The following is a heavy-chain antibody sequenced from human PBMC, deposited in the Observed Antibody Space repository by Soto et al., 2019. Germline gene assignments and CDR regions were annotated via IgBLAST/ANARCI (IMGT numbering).Heavy chain of an antibody. CDR1: GFTFSSYW. CDR3: EREFQLEPYYYSGMGL. V-gene: IGHV3-74*01. J-gene: IGHJ6*02. D-gene: IGHD1-1*01. Sequence: GASLRLSCAASGFTFSSYWMHWVRQAPGKGLVWVSRINSDGSSTSYADSVKGRFTISRDNAKNTLYLQMNSLRAEDTAVYYCEREFQLEPYYYSGMGLWGPVPTATGSS. CDR2: INSDGSST.